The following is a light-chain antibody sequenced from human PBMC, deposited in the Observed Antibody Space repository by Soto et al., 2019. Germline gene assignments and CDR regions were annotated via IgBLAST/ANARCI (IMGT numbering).Light chain of an antibody. CDR1: QSVGSAY. CDR2: GTS. Sequence: DIVLTQSPGTLSLSPGERATLSCSASQSVGSAYLAWYQHKPGQAPRLLIYGTSSRATGIADRFTGSGSGTDFTLTISRLEPEEFAVYYCQQYAGSRWTFGPGTKV. J-gene: IGKJ1*01. V-gene: IGKV3-20*01. CDR3: QQYAGSRWT.